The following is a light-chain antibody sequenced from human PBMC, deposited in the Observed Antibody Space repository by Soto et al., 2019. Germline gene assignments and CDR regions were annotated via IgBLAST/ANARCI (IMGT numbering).Light chain of an antibody. J-gene: IGKJ2*01. V-gene: IGKV3-20*01. CDR1: QSVSNNW. CDR2: AAS. CDR3: QQYGRSPYT. Sequence: EIVLTQSPDTLSLSPGERATLSCRASQSVSNNWLAWYQQKPGQAPRLLIYAASSRPGGIPDKFSGSGSGTDITLTINRLEPEDFAVYYCQQYGRSPYTFAQGTKLEI.